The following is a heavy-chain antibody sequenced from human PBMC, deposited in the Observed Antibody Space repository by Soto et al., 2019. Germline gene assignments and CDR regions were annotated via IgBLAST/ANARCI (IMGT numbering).Heavy chain of an antibody. CDR1: GGSFSGYY. J-gene: IGHJ5*02. D-gene: IGHD2-15*01. CDR2: INHSGST. Sequence: PETLSLTCGVYGGSFSGYYWSWIRQPPGKGLEWIGEINHSGSTDYNPSLTSRVTISIDTSKNRFSLKLTSVTAADTAVYFCARSPRWSGLANWFDPWGQGTLVTVSS. V-gene: IGHV4-34*01. CDR3: ARSPRWSGLANWFDP.